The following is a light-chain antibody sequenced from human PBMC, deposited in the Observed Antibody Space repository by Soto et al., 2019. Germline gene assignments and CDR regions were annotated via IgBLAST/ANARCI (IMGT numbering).Light chain of an antibody. V-gene: IGLV1-47*01. CDR3: AACDDTLSGDGV. J-gene: IGLJ3*02. Sequence: QSVLSQPPSASGTPGQRVTISCSGSISNVGSNYVYWYQQLPGTAPKLLIYRDNQRPSGVPDRCSASKSGTSAYLAISGLRSEDDAVYYCAACDDTLSGDGVFGGGTKLTVL. CDR1: ISNVGSNY. CDR2: RDN.